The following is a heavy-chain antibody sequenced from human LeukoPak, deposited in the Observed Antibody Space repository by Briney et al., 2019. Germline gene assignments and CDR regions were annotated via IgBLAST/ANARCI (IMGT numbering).Heavy chain of an antibody. CDR1: GFIFINYW. CDR3: TRDSGRYGYYMDV. Sequence: PGGSLRLSCAASGFIFINYWMTWVRQAPGKGLEWVADISGSSDDIHYADSVTGRFTISRDNAKNSVYQQMNSLRVEDTSVYYCTRDSGRYGYYMDVSGKGTTVTVSS. CDR2: ISGSSDDI. V-gene: IGHV3-48*01. J-gene: IGHJ6*04. D-gene: IGHD1-26*01.